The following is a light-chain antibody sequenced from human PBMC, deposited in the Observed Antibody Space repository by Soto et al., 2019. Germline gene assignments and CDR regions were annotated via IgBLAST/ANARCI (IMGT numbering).Light chain of an antibody. J-gene: IGKJ2*01. CDR3: QHYNDWPYT. Sequence: DIVMTQSPATLSVSPGERATLSCRASQSVSSNLDWYQQKPGQAPRLLIYGASTRATGIPDWFSGSGSGTKYTLNTSSLPSQDLAVAFYQHYNDWPYTFGQGTKLESK. CDR2: GAS. V-gene: IGKV3-15*01. CDR1: QSVSSN.